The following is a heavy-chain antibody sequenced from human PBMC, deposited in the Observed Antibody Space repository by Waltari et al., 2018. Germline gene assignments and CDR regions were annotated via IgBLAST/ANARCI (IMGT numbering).Heavy chain of an antibody. V-gene: IGHV3-7*01. CDR3: VRDDDGGMGAV. D-gene: IGHD3-16*01. CDR2: IYQDGSVT. Sequence: EVQLVESGGGLVQPGGSLRLSCAASGFTFSTFWMSWVRQAPGNGLEWVANIYQDGSVTKYVDSVKGRFTTSRDNARNSLYLQMNSLRADDTAVYYCVRDDDGGMGAVWGQGTTVTVSS. J-gene: IGHJ6*02. CDR1: GFTFSTFW.